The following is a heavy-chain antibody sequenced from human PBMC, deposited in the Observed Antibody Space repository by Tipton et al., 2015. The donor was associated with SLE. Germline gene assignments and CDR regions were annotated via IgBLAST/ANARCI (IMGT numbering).Heavy chain of an antibody. D-gene: IGHD1-14*01. Sequence: LRLSCTVSGGSINSSGYYWGWIRQPPGKGLEWIGSIYYSGYTYYNPSLKSRVTISVDTSKNQFSLKLSSVTAADTSVYYCAREPSDTFDIWGQGTMVSVSS. V-gene: IGHV4-39*01. CDR2: IYYSGYT. CDR1: GGSINSSGYY. J-gene: IGHJ3*02. CDR3: AREPSDTFDI.